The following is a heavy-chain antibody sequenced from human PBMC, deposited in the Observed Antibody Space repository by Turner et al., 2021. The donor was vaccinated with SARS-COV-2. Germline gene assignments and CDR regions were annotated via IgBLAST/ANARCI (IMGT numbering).Heavy chain of an antibody. J-gene: IGHJ5*02. D-gene: IGHD5-12*01. CDR1: GVSISSYY. Sequence: LSLTCTVSGVSISSYYWSWIRQPPGKGLEWMGYIYYSGSTNYNPSLKSRVTISVDTSKNQFSLKLSSVTAADMALYYCARSPVLLRFILNWFDPWGQLNLVTVPS. CDR2: IYYSGST. CDR3: ARSPVLLRFILNWFDP. V-gene: IGHV4-59*01.